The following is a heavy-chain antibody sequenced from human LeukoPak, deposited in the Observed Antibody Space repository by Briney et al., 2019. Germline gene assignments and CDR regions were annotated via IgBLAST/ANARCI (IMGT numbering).Heavy chain of an antibody. CDR3: AREEETYYYDSSGYHGAFDI. CDR2: TYYRSKWYS. V-gene: IGHV6-1*01. D-gene: IGHD3-22*01. CDR1: GDSVSSNSTA. J-gene: IGHJ3*02. Sequence: SQTLSLTCAISGDSVSSNSTACNWIRQSPSRGLEWLGRTYYRSKWYSDYAVSVKSRITINPDTSKNQFSLQLNSVTPEDTAVYYCAREEETYYYDSSGYHGAFDIWGQGTMVTVSS.